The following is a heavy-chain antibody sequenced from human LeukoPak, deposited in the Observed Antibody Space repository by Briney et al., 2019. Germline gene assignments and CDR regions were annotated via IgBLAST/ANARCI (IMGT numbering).Heavy chain of an antibody. CDR3: AKDRGGCTGGACYRGIDP. Sequence: GGSLRLSCAASGFTFSSYGMHWVRQAPGKGLEWVAFIRYDGSNKYYADSVKGRFTISRDNSKNTLYLQMNSLRAEDTAVYYCAKDRGGCTGGACYRGIDPWGQGTLVTVSS. CDR2: IRYDGSNK. D-gene: IGHD2-8*02. J-gene: IGHJ5*02. CDR1: GFTFSSYG. V-gene: IGHV3-30*02.